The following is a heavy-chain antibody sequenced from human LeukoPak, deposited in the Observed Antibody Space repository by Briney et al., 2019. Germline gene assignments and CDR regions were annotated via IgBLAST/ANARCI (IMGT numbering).Heavy chain of an antibody. CDR2: TYYRSKWYN. CDR1: GDTVSSNSAA. V-gene: IGHV6-1*01. Sequence: SQTLSLTCALSGDTVSSNSAAWNWLRQSPSRGLEWLGRTYYRSKWYNDYAVSVKSRITINPDTSKNQFSLQLNSVTPEDTAVYYCARDPFAYYYYGMDVWGQGTTVTVSS. J-gene: IGHJ6*02. CDR3: ARDPFAYYYYGMDV.